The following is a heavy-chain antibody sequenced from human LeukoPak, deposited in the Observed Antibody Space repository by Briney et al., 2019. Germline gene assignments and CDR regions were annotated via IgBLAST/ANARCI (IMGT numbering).Heavy chain of an antibody. Sequence: PGGSLRLSCAASGFTFSSYSMNWVRQAPGKGLEWVSYISSSSSTIYYADSVKGRFTISRDNAKNSLYLQMNSLRAEDTAVYYCARDLHGGNSWGQGTLVTVSS. CDR3: ARDLHGGNS. CDR1: GFTFSSYS. J-gene: IGHJ4*02. CDR2: ISSSSSTI. D-gene: IGHD4-23*01. V-gene: IGHV3-48*04.